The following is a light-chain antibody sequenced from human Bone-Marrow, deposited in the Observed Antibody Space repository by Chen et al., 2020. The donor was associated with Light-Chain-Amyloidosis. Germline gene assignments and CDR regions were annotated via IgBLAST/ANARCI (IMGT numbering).Light chain of an antibody. CDR3: QQYNGLT. CDR2: GAS. J-gene: IGKJ4*01. CDR1: QSVSSN. V-gene: IGKV3-15*01. Sequence: EIVMTQSPATLSVSPGARATLSCRASQSVSSNLAWYQQKPGQAPRLLISGASTRATGIPARFSGSGSVTEFTLTISSMQSEDFAVYYCQQYNGLTFGGGTKVEIK.